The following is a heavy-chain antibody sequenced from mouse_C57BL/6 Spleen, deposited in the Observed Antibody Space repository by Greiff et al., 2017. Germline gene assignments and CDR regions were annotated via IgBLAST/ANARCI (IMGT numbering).Heavy chain of an antibody. Sequence: EVQVVESGGGLVKPGGSLKLSCAASGFTFSSYAMSWVRQTPEKRLEWVATISDGGSYTYYPDNVKGRFTISRDNAKNNLYLQMSQLKSEDTAMYYCAREGRGTWAYFDYWGQGTTLTVSS. J-gene: IGHJ2*01. CDR1: GFTFSSYA. D-gene: IGHD5-1*01. CDR3: AREGRGTWAYFDY. CDR2: ISDGGSYT. V-gene: IGHV5-4*01.